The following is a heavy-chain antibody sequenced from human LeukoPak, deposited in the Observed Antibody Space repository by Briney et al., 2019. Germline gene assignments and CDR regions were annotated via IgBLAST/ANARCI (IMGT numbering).Heavy chain of an antibody. V-gene: IGHV3-21*01. Sequence: GGSLRLSCAASGFTFSSYSMNWVRQAPGKGLEWVSSISSSSSYIYYADSVKGRFTISRDNAKNSLYLQTNSLRAEDTAVYYCARAGVRFLEWLLTPRPPHFDYWGQGTLVTVSS. D-gene: IGHD3-3*01. CDR1: GFTFSSYS. CDR3: ARAGVRFLEWLLTPRPPHFDY. CDR2: ISSSSSYI. J-gene: IGHJ4*02.